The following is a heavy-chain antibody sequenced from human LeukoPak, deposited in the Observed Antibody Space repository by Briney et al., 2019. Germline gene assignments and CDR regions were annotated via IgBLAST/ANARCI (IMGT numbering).Heavy chain of an antibody. J-gene: IGHJ4*02. Sequence: ASVKVSCKASGYTFTSYGISWVRQAPGQGLEWMGWISAYNGNTNYAQKLQGRVTMTTDTSTSTAYMELSSLRSEDTAVYYCARDGPEQWHRFSHFDYWGQGTLVTVSS. V-gene: IGHV1-18*01. CDR3: ARDGPEQWHRFSHFDY. CDR1: GYTFTSYG. D-gene: IGHD6-19*01. CDR2: ISAYNGNT.